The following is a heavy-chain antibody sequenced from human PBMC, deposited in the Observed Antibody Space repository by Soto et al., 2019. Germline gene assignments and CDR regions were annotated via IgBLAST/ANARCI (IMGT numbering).Heavy chain of an antibody. D-gene: IGHD3-10*01. CDR2: IYYSGST. CDR1: GGSISSYY. V-gene: IGHV4-59*01. CDR3: ARFPYYYGSGRWNYYGMDV. J-gene: IGHJ6*02. Sequence: SATLSLTCTVSGGSISSYYWSWIRQPPGKGLEWIGYIYYSGSTNYNPSLKSRVTISVDTSKNQFSLKLSSVTAADTAVYYCARFPYYYGSGRWNYYGMDVWGQGTTVTVSS.